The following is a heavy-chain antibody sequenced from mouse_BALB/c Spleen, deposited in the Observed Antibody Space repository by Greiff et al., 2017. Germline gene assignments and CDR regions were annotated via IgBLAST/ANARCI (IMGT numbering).Heavy chain of an antibody. J-gene: IGHJ3*01. D-gene: IGHD1-2*01. Sequence: EVQGVESGGGLVKPGGSLKLSCAASGFTFSSYAMSWVRQTPEKRLEWVASISSGGSTYYPDSVKGRFTISRDNARNILYLQMSSLRSEDTAMYYCARDPLYYGFAYWGQGTLVTVSA. CDR3: ARDPLYYGFAY. CDR1: GFTFSSYA. V-gene: IGHV5-6-5*01. CDR2: ISSGGST.